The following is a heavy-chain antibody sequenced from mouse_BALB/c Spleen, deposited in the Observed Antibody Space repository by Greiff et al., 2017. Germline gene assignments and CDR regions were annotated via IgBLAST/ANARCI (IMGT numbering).Heavy chain of an antibody. CDR1: GYSFTGYF. J-gene: IGHJ3*01. CDR2: INPYNGDT. Sequence: VQLKESGPELVKPGASVKISCKASGYSFTGYFMNWVMQSHGKSLEWIGRINPYNGDTFYNQKFKGKATLTVDKSSSTAHMELRSLASEDSAVYYCARSVYDYDSAYWGQGTLVTVSA. CDR3: ARSVYDYDSAY. V-gene: IGHV1-20*02. D-gene: IGHD2-4*01.